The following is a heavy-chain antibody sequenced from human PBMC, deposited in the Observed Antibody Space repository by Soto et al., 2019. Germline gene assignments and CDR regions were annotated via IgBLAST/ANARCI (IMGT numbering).Heavy chain of an antibody. CDR3: AVMIVVISTHGVFDY. Sequence: NPSETLSLTCTVSGGSVSSGTYYWSWIRQPPGKGLEWIGYIDYSGSTNYNPSLKRGVTISADTSKNQFSLKLTSVTAADTAVYYCAVMIVVISTHGVFDYWGQGTLVTVSS. D-gene: IGHD3-22*01. CDR1: GGSVSSGTYY. J-gene: IGHJ4*02. CDR2: IDYSGST. V-gene: IGHV4-61*01.